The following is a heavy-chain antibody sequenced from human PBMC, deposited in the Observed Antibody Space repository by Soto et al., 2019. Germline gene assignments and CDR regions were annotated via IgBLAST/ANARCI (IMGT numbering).Heavy chain of an antibody. Sequence: QVQLQQWGAGLLKPSETLSLTCAVYGGSFSGYYWSWIRQPPGKGLEWIGEINHSGSTNYNPSLKSRVPISVDTSQNQFSLKLSSVTAADTAVYYCATSLLEWLPSDYWGQGTLVTVSS. D-gene: IGHD3-3*01. CDR2: INHSGST. CDR1: GGSFSGYY. V-gene: IGHV4-34*01. CDR3: ATSLLEWLPSDY. J-gene: IGHJ4*02.